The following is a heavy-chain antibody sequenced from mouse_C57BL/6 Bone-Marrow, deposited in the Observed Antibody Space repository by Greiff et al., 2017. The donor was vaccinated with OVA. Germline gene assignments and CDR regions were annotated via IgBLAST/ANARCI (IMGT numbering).Heavy chain of an antibody. CDR1: GYTFTSYG. CDR3: ASGIYYGYDEGWYFDV. V-gene: IGHV1-81*01. Sequence: QVQLKESGAELARPGASVKLSCKASGYTFTSYGISWVKQRTGQGLEWIGEIYPRSGNTYYNEKFKGKATLTADKYYSTAYMELRSLTSEDSAVYFCASGIYYGYDEGWYFDVWGTGTTVTVSS. CDR2: IYPRSGNT. J-gene: IGHJ1*03. D-gene: IGHD2-2*01.